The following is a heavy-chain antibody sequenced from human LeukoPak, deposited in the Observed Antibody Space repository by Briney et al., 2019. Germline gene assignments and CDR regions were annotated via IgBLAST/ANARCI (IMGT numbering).Heavy chain of an antibody. CDR2: IWYNGSKK. V-gene: IGHV3-33*01. CDR1: GFIFSSYG. Sequence: GGSLRLSCAASGFIFSSYGTHWVRQAPGKGLEWVAVIWYNGSKKYYADSVKGRFTISRDSSKNTLYLQMNSLRAEDTAVYYCARDKFRFDNWGQGTLVTVSS. CDR3: ARDKFRFDN. J-gene: IGHJ4*02. D-gene: IGHD3-10*01.